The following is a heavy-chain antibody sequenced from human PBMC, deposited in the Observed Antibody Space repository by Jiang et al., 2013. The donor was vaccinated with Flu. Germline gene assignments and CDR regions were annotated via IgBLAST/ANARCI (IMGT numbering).Heavy chain of an antibody. D-gene: IGHD3-22*01. CDR3: ASPGRKSYYYDSSGYYGDYYYYMDV. V-gene: IGHV1-69*01. Sequence: SGAEVKKPGSSVKVSCKASGGTFSSYAISWVRQAPGQGLEWMGGIIPIFGTANYAQKFQGRVTITADESTSTAYMELSSLRSEDTAVYYCASPGRKSYYYDSSGYYGDYYYYMDVWGQRDHGHRLL. CDR2: IIPIFGTA. CDR1: GGTFSSYA. J-gene: IGHJ6*03.